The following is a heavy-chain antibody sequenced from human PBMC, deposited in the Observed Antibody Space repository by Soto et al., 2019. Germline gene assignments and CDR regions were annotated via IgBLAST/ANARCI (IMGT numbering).Heavy chain of an antibody. Sequence: SETLSLTCTVSGDSIISIYHWAWIRQPPGRGLEWIASIYHTGTTYYTPSLKSRVTISRDTSKNQVSLRLSSVTAADTAVYYCAGSMSSYISYYYAWNVWGQGTTVTVSS. D-gene: IGHD2-21*01. J-gene: IGHJ6*02. CDR3: AGSMSSYISYYYAWNV. CDR2: IYHTGTT. CDR1: GDSIISIYH. V-gene: IGHV4-38-2*02.